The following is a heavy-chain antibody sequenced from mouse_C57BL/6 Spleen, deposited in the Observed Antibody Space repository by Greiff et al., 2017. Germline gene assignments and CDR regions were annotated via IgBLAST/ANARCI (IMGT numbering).Heavy chain of an antibody. Sequence: DVKLVESGGGLVKPGGSLKLSCAASGFTFSSYAMSWVRQTPEKRLEWVATISDGGSYTYYPDNVKGRFTISRDNAKNNLYLQMSHLKSEDTAMYYCAREAPYGSTRRFAYCGQETLWTLSA. CDR1: GFTFSSYA. CDR2: ISDGGSYT. J-gene: IGHJ3*01. D-gene: IGHD1-1*01. CDR3: AREAPYGSTRRFAY. V-gene: IGHV5-4*01.